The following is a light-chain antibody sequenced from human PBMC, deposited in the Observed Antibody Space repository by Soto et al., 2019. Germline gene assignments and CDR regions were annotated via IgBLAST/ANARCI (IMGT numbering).Light chain of an antibody. CDR1: SSDVGAYNY. V-gene: IGLV2-14*01. Sequence: QSALTQPASVSGSPGQSITISCTGNSSDVGAYNYVSWYQQPPGEAPKLMIYEVTDRPSGVSNRFSGSKSGNTASLTISGLQAEDEADYYCSSYTSSDTLVFGTGTKLTVL. CDR3: SSYTSSDTLV. CDR2: EVT. J-gene: IGLJ1*01.